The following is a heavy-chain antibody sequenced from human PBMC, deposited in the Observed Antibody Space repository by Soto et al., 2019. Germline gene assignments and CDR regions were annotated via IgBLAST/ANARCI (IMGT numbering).Heavy chain of an antibody. CDR2: INPKSGGT. CDR3: ARGDSTYCYNGVCSFFYNHDMDV. J-gene: IGHJ6*02. V-gene: IGHV1-2*04. D-gene: IGHD2-8*01. CDR1: GYSFTDYH. Sequence: ASVKVSCKASGYSFTDYHIHWVRQAPGQGLEWLGRINPKSGGTSTAQKFQGWVTMTTDTSISTASMELTRLTSDDTAIYYCARGDSTYCYNGVCSFFYNHDMDVWGQGNTVTVSS.